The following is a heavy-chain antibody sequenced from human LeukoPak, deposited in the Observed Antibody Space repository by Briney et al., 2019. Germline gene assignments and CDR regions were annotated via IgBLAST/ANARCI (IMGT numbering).Heavy chain of an antibody. CDR2: ISGSGGSA. CDR3: VRKAVAGIGGWFDP. V-gene: IGHV3-23*01. D-gene: IGHD6-19*01. J-gene: IGHJ5*02. Sequence: GGSLRLSCAASGFTFSSYAMTWVRQAPGKGLEWVSSISGSGGSAYYADSVKGRFTFSRDNSKNTLYLQMNSLRGEDTAVYYCVRKAVAGIGGWFDPWGQGTLVTVSS. CDR1: GFTFSSYA.